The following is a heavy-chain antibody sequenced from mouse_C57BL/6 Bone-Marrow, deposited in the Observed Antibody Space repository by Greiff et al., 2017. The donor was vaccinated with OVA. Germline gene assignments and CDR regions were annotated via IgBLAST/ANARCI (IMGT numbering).Heavy chain of an antibody. CDR1: GFNIKDDY. J-gene: IGHJ2*01. CDR2: IDPANGDT. V-gene: IGHV14-4*01. CDR3: TTGGYYFDY. Sequence: EVQLQQSGAELVRPGASVKLSCTASGFNIKDDYMHWVKQRPEQGLEWIGWIDPANGDTEYASKFQGKATITADTSSNTAYLQLSSLTSEDTAVYYCTTGGYYFDYWGQGTTLTVSS.